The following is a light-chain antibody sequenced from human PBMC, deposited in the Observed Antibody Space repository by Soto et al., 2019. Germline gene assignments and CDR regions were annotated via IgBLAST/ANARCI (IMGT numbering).Light chain of an antibody. CDR3: GAWDSSLSAV. CDR2: DNN. V-gene: IGLV1-51*01. J-gene: IGLJ2*01. CDR1: SSNIGNNY. Sequence: QSVLTQPPSVSAAPGQKVTISCSGSSSNIGNNYVSWYQQLPGTAPKLLIYDNNKRPSGIPDRSGSKSGTSATLGITGLQTGDEADYYCGAWDSSLSAVFGGGTNVTVL.